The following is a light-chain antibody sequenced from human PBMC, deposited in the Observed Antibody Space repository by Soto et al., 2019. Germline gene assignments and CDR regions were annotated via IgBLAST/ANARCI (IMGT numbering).Light chain of an antibody. Sequence: QSVLTQPPSVSEAPGQRVTISCSGSSSNIGAGYDVQWYQQVPGTAPKLLIFGHNSRPAGVPDRFSGSRSGTSASLAITGLQAEDEADYYCQSYDSSLSNSGIFGGGTKLTVL. CDR2: GHN. J-gene: IGLJ2*01. CDR1: SSNIGAGYD. V-gene: IGLV1-40*01. CDR3: QSYDSSLSNSGI.